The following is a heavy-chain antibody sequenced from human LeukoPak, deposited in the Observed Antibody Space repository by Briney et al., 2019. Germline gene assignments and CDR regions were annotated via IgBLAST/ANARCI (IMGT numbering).Heavy chain of an antibody. CDR2: ISGDGGST. V-gene: IGHV3-43*02. CDR3: AKDPIAAAGMYYFDY. D-gene: IGHD6-13*01. CDR1: GFTFDDYA. Sequence: SGGSLRLSCAASGFTFDDYAMHWVRQAPGKGLEWVSLISGDGGSTYYADSVKGRFTISRDNSKNSLYLQMNSLRTEDTALNYCAKDPIAAAGMYYFDYWGQGTLVTVSS. J-gene: IGHJ4*02.